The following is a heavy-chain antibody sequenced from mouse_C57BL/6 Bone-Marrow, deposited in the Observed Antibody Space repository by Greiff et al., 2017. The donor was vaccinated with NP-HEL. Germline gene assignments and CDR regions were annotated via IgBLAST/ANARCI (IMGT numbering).Heavy chain of an antibody. D-gene: IGHD1-1*01. CDR3: ARNDLYYGSSYDAMDY. Sequence: QVQLQQPGAELVKPGASVKLSCKASGYTFTSYWMHWVKQRPGQGLEWIGMIHPNSGSTNYNEKFKSKATLTVDKSSSTAYMQLSSLTSEDSAVYYCARNDLYYGSSYDAMDYWGQGTSVTVSS. V-gene: IGHV1-64*01. J-gene: IGHJ4*01. CDR2: IHPNSGST. CDR1: GYTFTSYW.